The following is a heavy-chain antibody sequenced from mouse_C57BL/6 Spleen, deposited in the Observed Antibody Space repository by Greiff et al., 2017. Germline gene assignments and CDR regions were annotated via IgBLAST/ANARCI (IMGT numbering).Heavy chain of an antibody. D-gene: IGHD1-1*01. CDR3: AREGPYYGSSYDYFDY. V-gene: IGHV3-6*01. J-gene: IGHJ2*01. Sequence: EVQLQESGPGLVKPSQSLSLTCSVTGYSITSGYYWNWIRQFPGNKLEWMGYISYDGSNNYNPSLKNRISITRDTSKNQFFLKLNSVTTEDTATYYCAREGPYYGSSYDYFDYWGQGTTLTVSS. CDR1: GYSITSGYY. CDR2: ISYDGSN.